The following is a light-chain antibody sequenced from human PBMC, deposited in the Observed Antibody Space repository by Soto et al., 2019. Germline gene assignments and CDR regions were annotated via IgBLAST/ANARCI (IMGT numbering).Light chain of an antibody. CDR3: QQYSTNSA. J-gene: IGKJ1*01. CDR2: DAS. V-gene: IGKV3-11*01. Sequence: EIVLTQSPATLSLSPGERATLSCRASQSVSSYLAWYQQKPGQAPRLLIYDASNRATGIPARFSGSGSGTEFTLTISSLQPDDFASYYCQQYSTNSAFGQGTKVEIK. CDR1: QSVSSY.